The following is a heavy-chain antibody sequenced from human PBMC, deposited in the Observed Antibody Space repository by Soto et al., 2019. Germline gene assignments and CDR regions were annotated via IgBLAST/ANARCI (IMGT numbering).Heavy chain of an antibody. CDR3: ARDVDADFRTDFDY. Sequence: GGSLRLSCAASGFTFSDYYRHWIRRAPGKGLEWISYISGNGEVIQYAASARGRFTISRDNAENSVYLEMESLRDEDTALYYCARDVDADFRTDFDYWGRGTLVTVSS. CDR2: ISGNGEVI. D-gene: IGHD4-17*01. J-gene: IGHJ4*02. V-gene: IGHV3-11*01. CDR1: GFTFSDYY.